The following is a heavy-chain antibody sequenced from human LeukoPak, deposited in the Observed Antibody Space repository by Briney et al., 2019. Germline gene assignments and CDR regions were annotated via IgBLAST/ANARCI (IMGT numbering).Heavy chain of an antibody. CDR3: ARDDYRGVSNFDP. CDR2: ISYTGST. Sequence: SETLSLTCTVSGGSISPYFWSWLRQTPGKGLEWIGYISYTGSTNYNPALKSRVTISVDTSKNKFSLKLTSVTAADTAVYYCARDDYRGVSNFDPWGQGTLVTVSS. J-gene: IGHJ5*02. D-gene: IGHD3-10*01. CDR1: GGSISPYF. V-gene: IGHV4-59*01.